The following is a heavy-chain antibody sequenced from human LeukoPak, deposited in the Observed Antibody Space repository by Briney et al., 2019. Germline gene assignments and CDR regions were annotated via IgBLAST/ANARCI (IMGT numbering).Heavy chain of an antibody. V-gene: IGHV4-4*07. CDR2: VSSRGTT. Sequence: PSETLSLTCTVSGASISGYNCDWVRQPAGKGLEWIGHVSSRGTTSYNPSLKSRVTMSVDTSNNHCSLRLNSVTAADTAVYYCADHRHGYSGYDDSWGQGTLVTVSS. J-gene: IGHJ5*01. CDR3: ADHRHGYSGYDDS. CDR1: GASISGYN. D-gene: IGHD5-12*01.